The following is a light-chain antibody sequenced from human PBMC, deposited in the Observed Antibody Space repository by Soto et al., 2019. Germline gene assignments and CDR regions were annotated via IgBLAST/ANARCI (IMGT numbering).Light chain of an antibody. V-gene: IGKV1-27*01. CDR1: QDIINF. J-gene: IGKJ3*01. Sequence: DIPMTQSPSSLSASVGDRVTITCRASQDIINFLAWYQQTPGKVPKLLIYAASALQSGVPSRFSGSGSGTDFTLTISSLQPEDVATYYCQKYNSVPFTFGPGTKVDI. CDR3: QKYNSVPFT. CDR2: AAS.